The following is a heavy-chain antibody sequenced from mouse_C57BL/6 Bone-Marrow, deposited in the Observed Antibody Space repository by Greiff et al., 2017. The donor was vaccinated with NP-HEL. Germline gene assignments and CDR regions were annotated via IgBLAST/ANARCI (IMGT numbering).Heavy chain of an antibody. Sequence: VQLQQSGAELVRPGASVKLSCTASGFTIKDDYMHWVKQRPEQGLEWIGWIDPENGDPEYASKFQGKATITADTSSNTAYLQLSSLTSEDTAVYYCTPIYYGAMDYWGQGTSVTVSS. V-gene: IGHV14-4*01. CDR2: IDPENGDP. CDR3: TPIYYGAMDY. D-gene: IGHD2-1*01. CDR1: GFTIKDDY. J-gene: IGHJ4*01.